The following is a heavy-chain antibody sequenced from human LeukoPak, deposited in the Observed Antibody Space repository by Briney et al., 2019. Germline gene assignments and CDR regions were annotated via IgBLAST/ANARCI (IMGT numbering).Heavy chain of an antibody. D-gene: IGHD2-21*01. V-gene: IGHV3-7*03. Sequence: GGSLRLSCAASGFTFSSYWMSWVRQAPGKWLECVANIKQDGREKYHVASVKGRFTISRDNAKNSLYLQMNSLRAEDTAVYYCARDTALLRGYYFDYWGQGTLVTVSS. CDR1: GFTFSSYW. CDR3: ARDTALLRGYYFDY. CDR2: IKQDGREK. J-gene: IGHJ4*02.